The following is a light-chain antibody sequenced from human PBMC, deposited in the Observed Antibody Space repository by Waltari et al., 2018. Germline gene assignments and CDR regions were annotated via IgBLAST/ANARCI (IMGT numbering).Light chain of an antibody. CDR3: ATWESRLSADVV. J-gene: IGLJ2*01. CDR1: TSTIGDSY. V-gene: IGLV1-51*01. Sequence: QSVLTQPPSVSAAPGQKVTISCSGTTSTIGDSYVFWYQQLPGRPPKVLIYDNAKRPSGIPDRFTGSKSGTSATLTITGLQTGDEADYYCATWESRLSADVVFGGGTKVTVL. CDR2: DNA.